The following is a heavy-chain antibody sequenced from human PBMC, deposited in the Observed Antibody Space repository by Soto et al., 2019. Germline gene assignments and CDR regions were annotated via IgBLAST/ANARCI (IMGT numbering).Heavy chain of an antibody. D-gene: IGHD4-17*01. CDR2: IYWDDSK. V-gene: IGHV2-5*02. CDR3: AHKGYGDYPLDY. J-gene: IGHJ4*02. CDR1: GFSLSTSGVG. Sequence: QITLKESGPALVKPTQTLTLTCTFSGFSLSTSGVGVGWIRQPPGKALEWLAVIYWDDSKHYSPSQESRLTITKDTSKNQVVLTMTNMDPVDTATYFCAHKGYGDYPLDYWGQGTLVTVSS.